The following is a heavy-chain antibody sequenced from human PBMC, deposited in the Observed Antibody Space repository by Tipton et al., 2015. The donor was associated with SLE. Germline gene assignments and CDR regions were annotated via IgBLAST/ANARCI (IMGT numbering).Heavy chain of an antibody. CDR2: IYHSGST. J-gene: IGHJ4*02. CDR1: GGSISSSSYY. Sequence: TLSLTCTVSGGSISSSSYYWGWIRQPPGKGLEWIGSIYHSGSTYYNPSLKSRVTISVDTSKNQFSLKLSSVTAADTAVYYCARLIRGNSDYWGQGTLVTVSS. V-gene: IGHV4-39*07. CDR3: ARLIRGNSDY. D-gene: IGHD4-23*01.